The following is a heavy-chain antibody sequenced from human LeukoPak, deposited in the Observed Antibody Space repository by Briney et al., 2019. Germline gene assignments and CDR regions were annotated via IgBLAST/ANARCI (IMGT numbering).Heavy chain of an antibody. J-gene: IGHJ4*02. CDR3: ARHHYDILTGYPIRDYYFDY. Sequence: PSETLSLTCAVYGGSFSGYYWSWIRQPPGKGLEWIGEINHSGSTNYNPSLKSRVTISVDTSKNQFSLKLSSVTAADTAVYYCARHHYDILTGYPIRDYYFDYWGQGTLVTVSS. V-gene: IGHV4-34*01. CDR1: GGSFSGYY. D-gene: IGHD3-9*01. CDR2: INHSGST.